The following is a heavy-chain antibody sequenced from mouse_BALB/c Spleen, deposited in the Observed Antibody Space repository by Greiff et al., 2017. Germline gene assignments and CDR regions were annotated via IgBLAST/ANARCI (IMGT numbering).Heavy chain of an antibody. CDR1: GYTFTSYV. CDR2: INPYNDGT. Sequence: EVKLQESGPELVKPGASVKMSCKASGYTFTSYVMHWVKQKPGQGLEWIGYINPYNDGTKYNEKFKGKATLTSDKSSSTAYMELSSLTSEDSAVYYCASGYDYDVDYAMDYWGQGTSVTVSS. V-gene: IGHV1-14*01. CDR3: ASGYDYDVDYAMDY. D-gene: IGHD2-4*01. J-gene: IGHJ4*01.